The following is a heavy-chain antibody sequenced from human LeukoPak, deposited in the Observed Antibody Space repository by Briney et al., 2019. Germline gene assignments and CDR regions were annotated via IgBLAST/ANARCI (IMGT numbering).Heavy chain of an antibody. CDR1: GFTFNSYA. Sequence: GGSLRLSCAASGFTFNSYAMSWVRQAPGKGLEWVSAISGSGGSTYYADSVKGRFTIPRDNSKNTLYLQMNSLRGEDTDVYSWATRSNIVVVQAARFTDYWGKGTLVTVSS. D-gene: IGHD2-2*01. V-gene: IGHV3-23*01. J-gene: IGHJ4*02. CDR3: ATRSNIVVVQAARFTDY. CDR2: ISGSGGST.